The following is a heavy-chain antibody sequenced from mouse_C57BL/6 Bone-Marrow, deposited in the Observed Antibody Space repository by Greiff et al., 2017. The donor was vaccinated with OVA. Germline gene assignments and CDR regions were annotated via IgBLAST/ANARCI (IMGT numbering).Heavy chain of an antibody. J-gene: IGHJ4*01. V-gene: IGHV5-4*01. Sequence: EVHLVESGGGLVKPGGSLKLSCAASGFTFSSYAMSWVRQTPEKRLEWVATISDGGSYTYYPDNVKGRFTISRDNAKNNLYLQMSHLKSEDTAMYYCAREGAQATFYAMDYWGQGTSVTVSS. CDR1: GFTFSSYA. D-gene: IGHD3-2*02. CDR3: AREGAQATFYAMDY. CDR2: ISDGGSYT.